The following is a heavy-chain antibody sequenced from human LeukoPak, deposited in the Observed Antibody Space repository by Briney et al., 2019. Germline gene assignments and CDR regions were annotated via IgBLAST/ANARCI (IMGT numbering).Heavy chain of an antibody. Sequence: PGGSLRLSCAASGFIFSSYAMSWVRQAPGKGLEWVSVISGSGTSTYYADPVKGRFTISRDNPKNTLHLQVNSLRAEDTAVYYCAKAPYVKYFDYWGQGTLVTVSS. CDR3: AKAPYVKYFDY. CDR2: ISGSGTST. CDR1: GFIFSSYA. V-gene: IGHV3-23*01. J-gene: IGHJ4*02. D-gene: IGHD3-10*02.